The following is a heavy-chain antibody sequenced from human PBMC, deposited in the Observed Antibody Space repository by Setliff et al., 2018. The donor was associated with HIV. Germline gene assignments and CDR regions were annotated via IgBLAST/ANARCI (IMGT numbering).Heavy chain of an antibody. CDR1: GFVVNGYG. V-gene: IGHV3-20*04. Sequence: GGSLRLSCAASGFVVNGYGMAWVRQAPGKGLEWVSGINWQGGSRTYADSVKGRFSISRDNAKNSLYLQMNRLRAEDTAVYYCVRDWLVREIIAVYYFDHWGQGTLVTVSS. J-gene: IGHJ4*02. D-gene: IGHD3-10*01. CDR2: INWQGGSR. CDR3: VRDWLVREIIAVYYFDH.